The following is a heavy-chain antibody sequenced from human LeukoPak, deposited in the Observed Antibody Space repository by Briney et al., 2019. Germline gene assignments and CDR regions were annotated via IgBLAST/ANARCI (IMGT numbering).Heavy chain of an antibody. D-gene: IGHD5-18*01. J-gene: IGHJ4*02. CDR1: GFAFSNYY. V-gene: IGHV3-11*06. Sequence: GGSKRLCCVTLGFAFSNYYMNWLRKTLGKGVDWVSYISSISSYTNYSDSEKGRLTIFRDNAKNSLYLQMNSLRAEDAAVYYCARVAYGYSVDYWGQGTLVTVSS. CDR3: ARVAYGYSVDY. CDR2: ISSISSYT.